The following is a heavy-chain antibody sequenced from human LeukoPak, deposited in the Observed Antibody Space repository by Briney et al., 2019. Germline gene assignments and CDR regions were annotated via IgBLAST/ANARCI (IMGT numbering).Heavy chain of an antibody. Sequence: SLRLSCAASGFTFDDYAMRWGRDAPGEGLGWGSGISWKSGSIGYADSVKGRFTIARDNAKNSLYLQMNSLRAEDTALYYCAKDTSYYYDSSGYGGAFDIWGQGTMVTVSS. CDR2: ISWKSGSI. V-gene: IGHV3-9*01. CDR1: GFTFDDYA. J-gene: IGHJ3*02. D-gene: IGHD3-22*01. CDR3: AKDTSYYYDSSGYGGAFDI.